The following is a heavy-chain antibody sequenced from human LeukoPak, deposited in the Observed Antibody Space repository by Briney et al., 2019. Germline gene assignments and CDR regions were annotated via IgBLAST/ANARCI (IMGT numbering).Heavy chain of an antibody. J-gene: IGHJ4*02. D-gene: IGHD1-26*01. CDR1: GFTVSSNY. V-gene: IGHV3-21*01. CDR2: ISVSSDYI. CDR3: SRDGGSFLFDY. Sequence: GGSLRLSCAASGFTVSSNYMAWVRQPPGKGLYWVSSISVSSDYIYYADSVKGRFTISRDNAKNSLYLQMNSLAAEDTAVYYCSRDGGSFLFDYWGQGTLVTVSS.